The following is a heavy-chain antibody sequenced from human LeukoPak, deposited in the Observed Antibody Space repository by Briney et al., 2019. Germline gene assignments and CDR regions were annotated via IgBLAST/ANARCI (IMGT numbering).Heavy chain of an antibody. D-gene: IGHD6-13*01. V-gene: IGHV4-61*05. J-gene: IGHJ6*02. CDR2: IYYSGST. Sequence: PSETLSLTCTVSGGSISSSSYYWGWIRQPPGKGLEWIGYIYYSGSTNYNPSLKSRVTISVDTSKNQFSLKLSSVTAADTAVYYCARALAAAGHYYYYGMDVWGQGTTVTVSS. CDR1: GGSISSSSYY. CDR3: ARALAAAGHYYYYGMDV.